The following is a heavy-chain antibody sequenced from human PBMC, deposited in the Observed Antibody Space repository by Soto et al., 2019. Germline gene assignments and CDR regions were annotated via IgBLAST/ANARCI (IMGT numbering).Heavy chain of an antibody. CDR2: MNPNSGNT. V-gene: IGHV1-8*01. Sequence: QVQLVQSGAEVKNPGASVKVSCKASGYTFTSFDINWVRQATGQGLEWMGWMNPNSGNTGYAQKFQGRVTMTRNTAXNTADMELSSLRSEDTAVYYCARGPIYGSGSYLSDPWGQGTLVTVSS. J-gene: IGHJ5*02. CDR1: GYTFTSFD. CDR3: ARGPIYGSGSYLSDP. D-gene: IGHD3-10*01.